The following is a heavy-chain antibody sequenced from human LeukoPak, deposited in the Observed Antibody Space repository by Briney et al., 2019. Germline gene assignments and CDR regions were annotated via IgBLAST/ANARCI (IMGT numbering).Heavy chain of an antibody. CDR2: ISSGGSTI. D-gene: IGHD1-26*01. CDR3: VKDRGGSPFYGMDV. J-gene: IGHJ6*02. CDR1: GFTFNDYY. Sequence: GGSLRLSCAASGFTFNDYYMTWIRQAPGKGLEWVSYISSGGSTISYADSVKGRFTISRDNAKNSLYLPMNSLRAEDTAVYYCVKDRGGSPFYGMDVWGQGTTVTVSS. V-gene: IGHV3-11*01.